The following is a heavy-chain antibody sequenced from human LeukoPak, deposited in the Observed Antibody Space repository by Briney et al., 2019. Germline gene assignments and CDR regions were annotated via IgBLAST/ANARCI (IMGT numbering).Heavy chain of an antibody. CDR3: ARSPYGSGNYMDV. D-gene: IGHD3-10*01. Sequence: GASVKVSCKASGYTFTSYYMHGVRQAPGQGLEWMGIINPSGGSTSYAQKLQGRVTMTTDTSTSTAYMELRSLRSDDTAVYYCARSPYGSGNYMDVWGKGTTVTISS. CDR2: INPSGGST. CDR1: GYTFTSYY. V-gene: IGHV1-46*01. J-gene: IGHJ6*03.